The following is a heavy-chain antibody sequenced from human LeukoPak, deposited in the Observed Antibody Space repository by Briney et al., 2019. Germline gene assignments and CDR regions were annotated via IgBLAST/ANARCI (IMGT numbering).Heavy chain of an antibody. V-gene: IGHV3-30*04. CDR3: ARGRMATIDYYYGMDV. CDR2: ISYDGSNK. D-gene: IGHD5-24*01. J-gene: IGHJ6*02. Sequence: PGRFLRLSCAASGFTFSSYAMHWVRQAPGKGLEWVAVISYDGSNKYYADSVKGRFTISRDNSKNTLYLQMNSLRAEDTAVYYCARGRMATIDYYYGMDVWGQGTTVTVSS. CDR1: GFTFSSYA.